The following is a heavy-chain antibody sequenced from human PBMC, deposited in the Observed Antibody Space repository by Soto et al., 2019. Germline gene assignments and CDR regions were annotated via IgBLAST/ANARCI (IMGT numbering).Heavy chain of an antibody. J-gene: IGHJ6*02. CDR3: ARGARYFDWLLYTTYYYDRMDV. Sequence: GASVKVSCKASGYTFTSYDINWVRQATGQGLEWMGWMNPNSGNTGYAQKFQGRVTMTRNTSISTAYMELSSLRSEDTAVYYCARGARYFDWLLYTTYYYDRMDVWGQGTTVTVSS. D-gene: IGHD3-9*01. V-gene: IGHV1-8*01. CDR1: GYTFTSYD. CDR2: MNPNSGNT.